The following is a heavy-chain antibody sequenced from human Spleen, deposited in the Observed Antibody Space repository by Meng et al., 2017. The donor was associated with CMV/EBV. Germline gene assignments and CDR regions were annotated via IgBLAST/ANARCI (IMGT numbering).Heavy chain of an antibody. CDR1: GDSVSSKSVA. D-gene: IGHD1-26*01. CDR3: AGYSGTYSWDY. CDR2: TYYRSKWYN. V-gene: IGHV6-1*01. Sequence: SQTLSLTCVISGDSVSSKSVAWNWIRQSPSRGLEWLGRTYYRSKWYNDYAVSVKSRITINPDTSKNQFSLQLNSVTPEDTAIYYCAGYSGTYSWDYWGQGTLVTVSS. J-gene: IGHJ4*02.